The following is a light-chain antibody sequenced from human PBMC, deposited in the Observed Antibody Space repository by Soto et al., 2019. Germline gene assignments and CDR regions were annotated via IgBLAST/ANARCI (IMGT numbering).Light chain of an antibody. CDR2: GAS. J-gene: IGKJ5*01. Sequence: EIVLTQSPGTLSLSPGERRTLSCGASQSVSSSYLAWYQHKPGQPPSLITYGASSRANGIPDRFSGSESGTDFILTFRRLEPEDFALYYCQQYGSSLQITFGQGTRLEIK. V-gene: IGKV3-20*01. CDR1: QSVSSSY. CDR3: QQYGSSLQIT.